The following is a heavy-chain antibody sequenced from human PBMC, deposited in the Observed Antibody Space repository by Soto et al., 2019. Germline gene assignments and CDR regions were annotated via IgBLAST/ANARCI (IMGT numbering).Heavy chain of an antibody. CDR1: GYTFTSYD. Sequence: QVQLVQSGAEVKKPGASVKVSCKASGYTFTSYDINWVRQATGQGREWMGWINPNSGNTGYAQKFQGRVTMTSNTSTSTAYMELSSLRSDATAVYYCAREKTSYGMAVWGQGTTVTVSS. CDR2: INPNSGNT. J-gene: IGHJ6*02. V-gene: IGHV1-8*01. CDR3: AREKTSYGMAV.